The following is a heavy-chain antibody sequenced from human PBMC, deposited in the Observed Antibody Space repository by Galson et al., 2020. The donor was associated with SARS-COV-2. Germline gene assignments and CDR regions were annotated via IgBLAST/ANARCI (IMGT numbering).Heavy chain of an antibody. Sequence: TGGSLRLSCAASGFTFSDYAMNWVRQAPGKGLEWVSVISGGDGSTYYADSVKGRFTISRDNSKNTLYLQMNSLRAEDTAVYYCAKAGCTSATCYCNCWGQGTLVTVSS. V-gene: IGHV3-23*01. CDR2: ISGGDGST. CDR1: GFTFSDYA. D-gene: IGHD2-2*01. J-gene: IGHJ4*02. CDR3: AKAGCTSATCYCNC.